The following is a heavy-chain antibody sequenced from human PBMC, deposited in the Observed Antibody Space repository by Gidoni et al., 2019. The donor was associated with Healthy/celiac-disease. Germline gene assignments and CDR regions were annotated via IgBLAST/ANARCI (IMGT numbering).Heavy chain of an antibody. Sequence: QVQLVQSGAEVKKPGSSVKVSCKASGGTFSSYAISWVRQAPGQGLEWMGGIIPIFGTANYAQKFQGRVTITADESTSTAYMELSSLRSEDTAVYYCARELYQLYDLYYYYGMDVWGQGTTVTVSS. CDR1: GGTFSSYA. D-gene: IGHD3-3*01. J-gene: IGHJ6*02. CDR2: IIPIFGTA. V-gene: IGHV1-69*01. CDR3: ARELYQLYDLYYYYGMDV.